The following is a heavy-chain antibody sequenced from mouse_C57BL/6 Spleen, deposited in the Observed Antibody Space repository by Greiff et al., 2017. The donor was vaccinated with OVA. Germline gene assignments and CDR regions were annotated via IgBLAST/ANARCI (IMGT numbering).Heavy chain of an antibody. CDR2: IYPGNSDT. CDR3: TRGSSGYDWFAY. J-gene: IGHJ3*01. V-gene: IGHV1-5*01. D-gene: IGHD3-2*02. CDR1: GYTFTSYW. Sequence: EVQLQQSGTVLARPGASVKLSCKTSGYTFTSYWMHWVKQRPGQGLEWIGAIYPGNSDTSYNQKFKGKAKLTAVTSASTAYMELSSLTNEDSAVYYGTRGSSGYDWFAYWGQGTLVTVSA.